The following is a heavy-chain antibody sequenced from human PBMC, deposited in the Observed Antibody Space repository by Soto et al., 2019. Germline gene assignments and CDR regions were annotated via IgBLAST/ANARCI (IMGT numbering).Heavy chain of an antibody. Sequence: ASLKDSWNSSGYTFSGYYMAWVRQAPGQVHEWMEWMNLKNGGTSYAQKLQGRVTMTRDTSIGTAYMELNRRRADDTAFYYGARVWVGASADGMDAWGRGTTVTVSS. CDR1: GYTFSGYY. V-gene: IGHV1-2*02. J-gene: IGHJ6*02. CDR3: ARVWVGASADGMDA. D-gene: IGHD1-26*01. CDR2: MNLKNGGT.